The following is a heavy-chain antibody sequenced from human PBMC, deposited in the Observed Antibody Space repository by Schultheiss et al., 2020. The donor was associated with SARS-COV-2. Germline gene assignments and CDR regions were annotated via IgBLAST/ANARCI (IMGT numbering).Heavy chain of an antibody. CDR3: ARGLGCGGDCYSPPPFFDY. D-gene: IGHD2-21*02. Sequence: SETLSLTCTVSGGSISSGDYYWSWIRQPPGKGLEWIGYIYYSGSTNYNPSLKSRVTISVDTSKNQFSLKLSSVTAADTAVYYCARGLGCGGDCYSPPPFFDYWGQGTLVTVSS. CDR2: IYYSGST. V-gene: IGHV4-61*08. J-gene: IGHJ4*02. CDR1: GGSISSGDYY.